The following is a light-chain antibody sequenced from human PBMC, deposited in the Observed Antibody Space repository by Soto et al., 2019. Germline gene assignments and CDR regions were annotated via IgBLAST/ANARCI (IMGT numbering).Light chain of an antibody. CDR1: SSDVGGYNY. V-gene: IGLV2-14*01. J-gene: IGLJ2*01. CDR3: SSYTSITTHVV. CDR2: NVS. Sequence: QSALTQPASVSGSPGQSITISCTGTSSDVGGYNYVSWYQQHPGKAPKVMIYNVSNRPSGVSNRFSGSKSGNTASLTISGLQAEDEADYSCSSYTSITTHVVFGGGTKLTVL.